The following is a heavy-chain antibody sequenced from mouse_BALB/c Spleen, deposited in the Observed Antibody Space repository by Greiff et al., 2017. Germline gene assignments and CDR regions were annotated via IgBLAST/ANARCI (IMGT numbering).Heavy chain of an antibody. Sequence: EVKLVESGGGLVKPGGSLKLSCAASGFTFSDYYMYWVRQTPEKRLEWVATISDGGSYTYYPDSVKGRFTISRDNAKNNLYLQMSSLKSEDTAMYYCARDGGWLPFAYWGQGTLVTVSA. V-gene: IGHV5-4*02. CDR2: ISDGGSYT. CDR3: ARDGGWLPFAY. D-gene: IGHD2-3*01. CDR1: GFTFSDYY. J-gene: IGHJ3*01.